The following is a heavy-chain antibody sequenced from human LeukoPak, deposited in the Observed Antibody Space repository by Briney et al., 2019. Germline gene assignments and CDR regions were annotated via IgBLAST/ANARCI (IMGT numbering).Heavy chain of an antibody. V-gene: IGHV4-4*07. D-gene: IGHD6-6*01. Sequence: SETLSLTCTVSGGSISSYYWSWIRQPAGKGLEWIGRIYTSGSTNYNPSLKSRVTMSVDTSKNQFSLKLSSVTAADTAVYYCARGVGAARPRYYYCYMDVWGKGTTVTVSS. J-gene: IGHJ6*03. CDR1: GGSISSYY. CDR2: IYTSGST. CDR3: ARGVGAARPRYYYCYMDV.